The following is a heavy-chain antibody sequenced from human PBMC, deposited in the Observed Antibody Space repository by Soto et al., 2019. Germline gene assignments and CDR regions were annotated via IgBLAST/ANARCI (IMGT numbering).Heavy chain of an antibody. D-gene: IGHD3-10*01. CDR2: IIPIYDEA. V-gene: IGHV1-69*05. Sequence: ASVKVSCKASGGSFSTYAISWVRQAPGQGLEWMGGIIPIYDEAQYAQKFQGRVTMTTDASTTTAYMELRSLRSDDAAVYYCARGSNYIDYWGQGTLVTVSS. CDR3: ARGSNYIDY. CDR1: GGSFSTYA. J-gene: IGHJ4*02.